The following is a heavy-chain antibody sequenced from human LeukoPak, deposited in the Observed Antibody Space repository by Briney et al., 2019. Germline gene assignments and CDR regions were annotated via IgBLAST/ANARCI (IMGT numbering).Heavy chain of an antibody. D-gene: IGHD6-13*01. CDR1: GFTFSSYG. Sequence: GGSLRLSCAASGFTFSSYGMHGVRQAPGKGLEWVAVISYDGSGKYYADSVKGRFTISRDNSKNTLYLQVDSLRGEDTAVYYCARESKSWYGVDYWGQGTLVTVSS. CDR3: ARESKSWYGVDY. J-gene: IGHJ4*02. V-gene: IGHV3-30*04. CDR2: ISYDGSGK.